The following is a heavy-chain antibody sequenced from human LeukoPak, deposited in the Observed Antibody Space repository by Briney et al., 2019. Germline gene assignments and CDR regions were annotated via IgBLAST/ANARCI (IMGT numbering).Heavy chain of an antibody. CDR1: GGSISSGSYY. CDR2: IYTSGST. D-gene: IGHD6-13*01. CDR3: ARDRYSSREVWFDP. Sequence: SQTLSLTCTVSGGSISSGSYYWSWIRQPAGKGLEWIGRIYTSGSTNYNPSLKSRVTISVDTSKNQFSLKLSSVTAADTAVYYCARDRYSSREVWFDPWGQGTLVTVSS. J-gene: IGHJ5*02. V-gene: IGHV4-61*02.